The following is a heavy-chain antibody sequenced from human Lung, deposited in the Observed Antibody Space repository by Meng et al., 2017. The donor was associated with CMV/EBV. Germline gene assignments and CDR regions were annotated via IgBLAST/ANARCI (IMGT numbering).Heavy chain of an antibody. CDR1: GYRFTSYW. Sequence: GEXXRISCKGSGYRFTSYWIGWVRQMPGKGLDWMGIIYPDDSDTRYSPSFQGQVTISADKSISTAYLQWRSLKASDTAIYYCARLGVTRAVGYYYYAMDVWXQGTTFTVSS. J-gene: IGHJ6*02. CDR3: ARLGVTRAVGYYYYAMDV. CDR2: IYPDDSDT. V-gene: IGHV5-51*01. D-gene: IGHD4-23*01.